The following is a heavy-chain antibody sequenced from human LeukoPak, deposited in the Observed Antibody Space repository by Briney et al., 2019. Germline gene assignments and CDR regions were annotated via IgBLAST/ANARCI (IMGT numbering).Heavy chain of an antibody. CDR3: ARHSAALVQPYDFWSGYYQFDP. V-gene: IGHV4-39*01. CDR2: IYYSGST. CDR1: GGSINSNNYF. D-gene: IGHD3-3*01. Sequence: PSETLSLTCTVSGGSINSNNYFWGWIRQPPGKGLEWIGSIYYSGSTYYNPSLKSRVTISVDTSKNQFSLKLSSVTAADTAVYYCARHSAALVQPYDFWSGYYQFDPWGQGTLVTVSS. J-gene: IGHJ5*02.